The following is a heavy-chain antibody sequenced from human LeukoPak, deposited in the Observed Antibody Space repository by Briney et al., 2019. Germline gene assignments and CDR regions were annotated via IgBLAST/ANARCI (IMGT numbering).Heavy chain of an antibody. Sequence: SETLSLTCAVYGGSFSGYYWSWIRQPPGKGLEWIGEINPSGSTNYNPSLKSRVTISVDTSKNQFSLKLSSVTAADTAVYYCARGRRGRGFYYYYYMDVWGKGTTVTVSS. V-gene: IGHV4-34*01. J-gene: IGHJ6*03. CDR1: GGSFSGYY. D-gene: IGHD5-12*01. CDR3: ARGRRGRGFYYYYYMDV. CDR2: INPSGST.